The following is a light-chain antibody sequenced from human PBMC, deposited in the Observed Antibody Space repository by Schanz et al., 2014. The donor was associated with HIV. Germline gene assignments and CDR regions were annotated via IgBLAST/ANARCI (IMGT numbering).Light chain of an antibody. CDR1: QSVSNNY. V-gene: IGKV3-20*01. CDR2: DTS. CDR3: QQYGGSPT. Sequence: EIVLTQSPGTLSLSPGERATLSCRASQSVSNNYLAWYQQKHGQAPRLLIYDTSTRAAGIPDRFSGSGSGSAFTLIISRLDPADMAVYYCQQYGGSPTFGQGTKVEIK. J-gene: IGKJ1*01.